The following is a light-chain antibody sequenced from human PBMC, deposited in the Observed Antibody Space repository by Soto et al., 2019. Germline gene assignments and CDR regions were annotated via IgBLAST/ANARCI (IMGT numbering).Light chain of an antibody. CDR2: DVS. V-gene: IGLV2-14*01. CDR3: SSYTSSSTYV. CDR1: SSDVGGYNY. Sequence: QXGLTQPASVSGSPGQSITISCTGTSSDVGGYNYVSWYQQHPGKAPKLMIYDVSDRPSGASNRFSGSKSGNTASLTISGLQAEDEADYYCSSYTSSSTYVFGTGTKVTVL. J-gene: IGLJ1*01.